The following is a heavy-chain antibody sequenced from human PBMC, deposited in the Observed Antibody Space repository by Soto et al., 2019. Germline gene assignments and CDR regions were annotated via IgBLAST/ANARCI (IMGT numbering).Heavy chain of an antibody. CDR2: IYWDDDK. D-gene: IGHD2-2*01. CDR3: AHKSKYQLQGALDI. J-gene: IGHJ3*02. Sequence: QITLKESGPPLVKPTQTLTLTCTFSGFSLSTSGVAVGWIRQPPGKALEWLALIYWDDDKRYSPSLKSRLTNTKYTSKNQVVLTMTNMDPVDTATYYCAHKSKYQLQGALDIWGRGRMVTVSS. V-gene: IGHV2-5*02. CDR1: GFSLSTSGVA.